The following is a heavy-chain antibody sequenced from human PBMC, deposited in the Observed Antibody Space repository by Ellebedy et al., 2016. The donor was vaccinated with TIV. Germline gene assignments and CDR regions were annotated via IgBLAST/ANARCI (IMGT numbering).Heavy chain of an antibody. Sequence: PGGSLRLSCAASGFTFNSYAMSWVRQAPGKGLEWVSAISGSGGSTYYADSVKGRFTISRDNSKNTLYLQMNSLRAEDTAVYYCARDLEHYYDSSGYYEGDYWGQGTLVTVSS. V-gene: IGHV3-23*01. J-gene: IGHJ4*02. CDR2: ISGSGGST. CDR1: GFTFNSYA. D-gene: IGHD3-22*01. CDR3: ARDLEHYYDSSGYYEGDY.